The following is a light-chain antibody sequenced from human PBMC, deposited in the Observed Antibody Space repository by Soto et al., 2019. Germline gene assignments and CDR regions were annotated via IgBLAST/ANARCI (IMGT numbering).Light chain of an antibody. CDR3: QQYNNWPPLT. CDR2: GAS. J-gene: IGKJ4*01. Sequence: EIVLSQSPGTLSLSPGERATLFCRSSQSVSSNLAWYQQKPGQAPRLLIYGASTRATGIPARFSGSGSETEFTLTISSLQSEDFAVYYCQQYNNWPPLTFGGGTKVDIK. CDR1: QSVSSN. V-gene: IGKV3-15*01.